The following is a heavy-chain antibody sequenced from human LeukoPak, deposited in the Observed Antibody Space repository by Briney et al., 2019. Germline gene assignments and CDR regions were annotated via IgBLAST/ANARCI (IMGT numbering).Heavy chain of an antibody. CDR1: GYSFTSYW. D-gene: IGHD3-22*01. Sequence: KGGESLKISCKGSGYSFTSYWIAWVRQMPGKGLEWMGSIYPGDSDTRYSPSCQGQVTISADKSISTAYLQWSSLKASDTAMYYCARPTYYYDSSGYFSLDAFDIWGQGTMVTVSS. CDR3: ARPTYYYDSSGYFSLDAFDI. J-gene: IGHJ3*02. CDR2: IYPGDSDT. V-gene: IGHV5-51*01.